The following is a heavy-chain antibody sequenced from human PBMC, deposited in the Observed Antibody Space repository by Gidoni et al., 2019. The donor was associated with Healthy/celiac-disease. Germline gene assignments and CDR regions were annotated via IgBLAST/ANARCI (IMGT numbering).Heavy chain of an antibody. Sequence: QITLKESGPTLVKPTQTLTLTCTFSGFSLSTSGVGVGWIRQPPGKALAWLALMYWDDDKRYSPSLKSRLTITKDTSKNQVVLTMTNMDPVDTATYYCAQANSGSSPFDYWGQGTLVTVSS. CDR1: GFSLSTSGVG. D-gene: IGHD1-26*01. CDR3: AQANSGSSPFDY. V-gene: IGHV2-5*02. J-gene: IGHJ4*02. CDR2: MYWDDDK.